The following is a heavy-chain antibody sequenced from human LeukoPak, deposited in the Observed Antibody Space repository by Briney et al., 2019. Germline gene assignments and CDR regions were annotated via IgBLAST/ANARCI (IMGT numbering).Heavy chain of an antibody. Sequence: GASVKVSCKAPGYTFTSYDINWVRQATGQGLEWMGWMNPNSGNTGYAQKFQGRVTMTRNTSISTAYMELSSLRSEDTAVYYCARDCDIAVAGFDYFDYWGQGTLVTVSS. J-gene: IGHJ4*02. CDR1: GYTFTSYD. D-gene: IGHD6-19*01. V-gene: IGHV1-8*01. CDR3: ARDCDIAVAGFDYFDY. CDR2: MNPNSGNT.